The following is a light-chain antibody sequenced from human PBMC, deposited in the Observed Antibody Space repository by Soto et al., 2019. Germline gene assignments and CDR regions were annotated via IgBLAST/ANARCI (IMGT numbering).Light chain of an antibody. Sequence: EIVLTQSPGTLSLSPGERATLSCRASQSVSSSYFAWYQQKPGQAPRLLIYGASNRATGIPDRFSGSGSGTDFTLTISRLEPEDFAVYYCQHYGSSPWTFGQGTKVEIK. CDR1: QSVSSSY. CDR2: GAS. J-gene: IGKJ1*01. CDR3: QHYGSSPWT. V-gene: IGKV3-20*01.